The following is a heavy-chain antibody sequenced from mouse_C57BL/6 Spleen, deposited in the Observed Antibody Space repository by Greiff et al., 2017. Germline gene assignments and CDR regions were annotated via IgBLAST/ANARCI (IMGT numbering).Heavy chain of an antibody. J-gene: IGHJ4*01. CDR1: GFSLTSYG. V-gene: IGHV2-9*01. CDR2: IWGGGST. Sequence: VQRVESGPGLVAPSQSLSITCTVSGFSLTSYGVDWVRQPPGKGLEWLGVIWGGGSTNYNSALMSRLSISKDNSKSQVFLKMNSLQTDDTAMYYCAKRGGYYYGSSYVDAMDYWGQGTSVTVSS. D-gene: IGHD1-1*01. CDR3: AKRGGYYYGSSYVDAMDY.